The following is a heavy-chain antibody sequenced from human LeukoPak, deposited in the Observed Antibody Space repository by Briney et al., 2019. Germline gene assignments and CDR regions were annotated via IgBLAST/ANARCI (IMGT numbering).Heavy chain of an antibody. CDR2: IWYDGSNK. V-gene: IGHV3-33*01. CDR1: GFTFSSYG. D-gene: IGHD3-9*01. J-gene: IGHJ6*02. CDR3: ARGEPSYKVLRYFDWALDHYYYYGMDV. Sequence: GGSLRLSCAASGFTFSSYGLHWVRQAPGKGLEWVAVIWYDGSNKYYADSVKGRFTISRDNSKNTLYLQMNSLRAEDTAVYYCARGEPSYKVLRYFDWALDHYYYYGMDVWGQGTTVTVSS.